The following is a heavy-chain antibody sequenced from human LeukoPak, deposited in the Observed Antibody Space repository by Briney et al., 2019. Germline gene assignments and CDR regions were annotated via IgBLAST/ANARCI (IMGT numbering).Heavy chain of an antibody. V-gene: IGHV4-34*01. D-gene: IGHD1-14*01. CDR3: ARPKPRSPTRTYYFDY. CDR1: GGSFSGYY. J-gene: IGHJ4*02. CDR2: INHSGST. Sequence: SETLSLTCAVYGGSFSGYYWSWIRQPPGKGLEWIGEINHSGSTNYNPSLKSRVTISVDTSKNQLSLKLSSVTAADTAVYYCARPKPRSPTRTYYFDYWGQGTLVTVSS.